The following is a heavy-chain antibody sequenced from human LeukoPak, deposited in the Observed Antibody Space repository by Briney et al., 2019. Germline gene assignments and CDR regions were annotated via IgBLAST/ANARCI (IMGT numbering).Heavy chain of an antibody. CDR3: ARISSSTFDP. Sequence: SGPTLVNPTETLTLTYTVSGFSLSNTRMAVSWIRQPPGQALEWLAHFFSNYEKSYSTSLKSRLTISKDTSKSQVVLTMTNMDPVDTATYYSARISSSTFDPWGQGTLVTVSS. J-gene: IGHJ5*02. V-gene: IGHV2-26*01. CDR1: GFSLSNTRMA. D-gene: IGHD1-26*01. CDR2: FFSNYEK.